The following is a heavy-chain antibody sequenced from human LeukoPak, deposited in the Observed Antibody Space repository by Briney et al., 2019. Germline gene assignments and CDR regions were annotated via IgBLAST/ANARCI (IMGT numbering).Heavy chain of an antibody. CDR2: IYSGGST. Sequence: GGSLRLSCAASGLTVSSNYMSWVRQAPGKGLEWVSVIYSGGSTYYADSVKGRFTISRDNSKNTLYLQMNSLRAEDTAVYYCARDSGGRYYYDSSGYELGYWGQGTLVTVSS. J-gene: IGHJ4*02. CDR1: GLTVSSNY. CDR3: ARDSGGRYYYDSSGYELGY. D-gene: IGHD3-22*01. V-gene: IGHV3-66*01.